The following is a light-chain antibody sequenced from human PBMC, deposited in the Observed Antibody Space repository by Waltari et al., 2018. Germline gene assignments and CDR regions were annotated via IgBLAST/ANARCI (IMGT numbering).Light chain of an antibody. CDR2: DNR. Sequence: YPHLPGTAPTLPIYDNRSRPSGVPDRFSGSKSGTSASLAITGLQAEDEADYYCQSYDSSLSGVVFGGGTKLTVL. V-gene: IGLV1-40*01. CDR3: QSYDSSLSGVV. J-gene: IGLJ3*02.